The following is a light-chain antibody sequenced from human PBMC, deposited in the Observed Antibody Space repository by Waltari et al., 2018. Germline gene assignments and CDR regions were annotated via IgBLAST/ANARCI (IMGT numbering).Light chain of an antibody. V-gene: IGKV3-15*01. CDR2: GAS. Sequence: EIVMTQPPATLSVFPGERATLSCRASQSIRSNLAWYQLNPGQAPRLLIYGASTRATGIPARFSGSGSGTQFTLTISSLQSEDFAVYFCQQYDNWLGTFGQGTKVEIK. CDR1: QSIRSN. CDR3: QQYDNWLGT. J-gene: IGKJ1*01.